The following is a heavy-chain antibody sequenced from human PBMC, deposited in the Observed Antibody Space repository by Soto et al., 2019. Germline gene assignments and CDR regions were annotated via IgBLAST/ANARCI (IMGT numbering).Heavy chain of an antibody. D-gene: IGHD2-15*01. CDR1: GFTLSSYG. CDR3: ARGLSWRRGPFDY. V-gene: IGHV3-48*02. Sequence: GGSLRLSCAASGFTLSSYGMHWVRQAPGKGLEWVSYISESSRTIFYADSVRGRFTVSRDNANNSLYLQMISLRDEDTAVYYCARGLSWRRGPFDYWGQGTLVTVSS. J-gene: IGHJ4*02. CDR2: ISESSRTI.